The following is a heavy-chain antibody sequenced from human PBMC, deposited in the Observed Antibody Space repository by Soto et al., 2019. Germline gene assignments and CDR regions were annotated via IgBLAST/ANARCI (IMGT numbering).Heavy chain of an antibody. D-gene: IGHD6-13*01. J-gene: IGHJ6*02. CDR3: ARDYGSSWRHGYYYYYGMDV. V-gene: IGHV3-7*01. CDR1: GFTFSSYW. CDR2: IKQDGSEK. Sequence: GGSLRLSCAASGFTFSSYWMSWVRQAPGKGLEWVANIKQDGSEKYYVDSVKGRFTISRDNAKNSLYLQMNSLRAEDTAVYYCARDYGSSWRHGYYYYYGMDVWGQGTTVTVSS.